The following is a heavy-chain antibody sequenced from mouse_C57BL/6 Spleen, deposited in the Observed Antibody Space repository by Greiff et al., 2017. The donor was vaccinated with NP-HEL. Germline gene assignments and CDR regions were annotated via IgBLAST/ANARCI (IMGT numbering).Heavy chain of an antibody. J-gene: IGHJ1*03. CDR3: ATTTVVGYFDG. V-gene: IGHV1-82*01. CDR1: GYAFSSSW. CDR2: IYPGDGDT. D-gene: IGHD1-1*01. Sequence: VQLQQSGPELVKPGASVKISCKASGYAFSSSWMNWVKQRPGKGLEWIGRIYPGDGDTNYNGKFKGKATLTADKSSSTAYMQLSSLTSEDSAVYCCATTTVVGYFDGWGTGTTVTVSS.